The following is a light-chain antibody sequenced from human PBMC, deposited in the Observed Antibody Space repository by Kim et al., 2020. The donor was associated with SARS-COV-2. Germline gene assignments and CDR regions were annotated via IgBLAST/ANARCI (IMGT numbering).Light chain of an antibody. CDR2: DVS. V-gene: IGLV2-14*03. CDR3: SSYTSSSTYV. Sequence: GQLITISSNGNRSDLGSSNSVSWYQQPPGKATKLVIHDVSSRPSGVSNRFAGSKSGNTASLTITGLQTEDETDYYCSSYTSSSTYVFGTGTKVTVL. CDR1: RSDLGSSNS. J-gene: IGLJ1*01.